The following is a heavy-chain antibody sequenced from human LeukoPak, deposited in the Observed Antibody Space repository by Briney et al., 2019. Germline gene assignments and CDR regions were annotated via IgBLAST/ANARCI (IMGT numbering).Heavy chain of an antibody. V-gene: IGHV4-59*01. Sequence: NSSETLSLTCTVSGGSISSYYWSWIRQPPGKGLEWIGYIYYSGSTNYNPSLESRVTISVDTSKNQFSLKLSSVTAADTAVYYCARGGSYYEYWGQGTLVTVSS. D-gene: IGHD1-26*01. CDR2: IYYSGST. CDR1: GGSISSYY. J-gene: IGHJ4*02. CDR3: ARGGSYYEY.